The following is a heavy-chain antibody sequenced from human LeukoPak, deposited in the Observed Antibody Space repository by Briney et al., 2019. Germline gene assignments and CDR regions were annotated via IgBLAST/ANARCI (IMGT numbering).Heavy chain of an antibody. V-gene: IGHV3-53*01. CDR2: LYSGGST. Sequence: PGGSLRLSCAASGFTVSRNYMSWVRQAPGKGLEWVSVLYSGGSTYYADSVKGRFTISRDNAKNSLYLQMNSLRAEDTAVYYCARAKRNGFDIWGQGTMVTVSS. CDR1: GFTVSRNY. CDR3: ARAKRNGFDI. J-gene: IGHJ3*02.